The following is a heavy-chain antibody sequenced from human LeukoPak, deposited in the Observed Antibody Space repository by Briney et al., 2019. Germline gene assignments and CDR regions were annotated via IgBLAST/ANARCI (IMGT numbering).Heavy chain of an antibody. Sequence: GGSLRLSCAASGFTFSSYTMNWVRQSPGRGLEWVSAISGSGGSTYYADSVKGRFTISRDNSKNTLYLQMNSLRAEDTAIYYCAKREGSGSYSAFDIWGQGTLVTVSS. CDR2: ISGSGGST. J-gene: IGHJ3*02. D-gene: IGHD3-10*01. CDR1: GFTFSSYT. CDR3: AKREGSGSYSAFDI. V-gene: IGHV3-23*01.